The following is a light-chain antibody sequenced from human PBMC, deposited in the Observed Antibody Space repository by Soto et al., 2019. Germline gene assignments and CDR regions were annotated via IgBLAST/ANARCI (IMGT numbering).Light chain of an antibody. CDR1: QGISNY. Sequence: GDRVTITCRASQGISNYLAWYQQKPGKVPKLLIYTASTLQSGVPSRFSGSGSGTDFTLTISSLQPEDVATYYCQKHNSAPFTFGPGTKVDIK. CDR2: TAS. V-gene: IGKV1-27*01. CDR3: QKHNSAPFT. J-gene: IGKJ3*01.